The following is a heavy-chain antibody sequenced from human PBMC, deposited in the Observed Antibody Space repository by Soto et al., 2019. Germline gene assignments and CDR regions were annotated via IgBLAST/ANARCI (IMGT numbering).Heavy chain of an antibody. CDR3: ARDGVFCSSTSCYSQWAAAGTLTDY. D-gene: IGHD2-2*01. V-gene: IGHV3-33*01. CDR2: IWYDGSNK. Sequence: GGSLRLSCAASGFTFSSYGMHWVRQAPGKGLEWVAVIWYDGSNKYYADSVKGRFTISRDNSKNTLYLQMNSLRAEDTAVYYCARDGVFCSSTSCYSQWAAAGTLTDYWGQGTLVTVSS. CDR1: GFTFSSYG. J-gene: IGHJ4*02.